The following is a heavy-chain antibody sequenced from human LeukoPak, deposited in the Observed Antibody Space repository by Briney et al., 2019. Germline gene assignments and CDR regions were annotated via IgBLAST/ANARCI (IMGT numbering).Heavy chain of an antibody. J-gene: IGHJ4*02. CDR3: ARGARGSGTASDS. V-gene: IGHV3-74*01. D-gene: IGHD3-10*01. CDR2: INGDESNT. Sequence: GGSLRLSCAASGFTFSGYWMHWVRQAPGKGLVWVSLINGDESNTNYADSVKGRFTISRDNAKNTLHLQMNSLRAEDTAVYYCARGARGSGTASDSWGQGTLVTVSS. CDR1: GFTFSGYW.